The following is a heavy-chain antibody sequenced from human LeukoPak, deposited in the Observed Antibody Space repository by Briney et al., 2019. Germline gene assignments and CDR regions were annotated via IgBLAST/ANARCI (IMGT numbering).Heavy chain of an antibody. CDR1: GFTFSSYG. V-gene: IGHV3-33*01. J-gene: IGHJ4*02. D-gene: IGHD2-15*01. CDR2: IWYGGGNK. Sequence: PGGSLRLPCAASGFTFSSYGMHWVRQAPGKGLERVAVIWYGGGNKYYADSVKGRFTISRDNSKNTLYLQMNSLRAEDTAVYYCARLYCSGGSCYPYYFDYWGQGTLVTVSS. CDR3: ARLYCSGGSCYPYYFDY.